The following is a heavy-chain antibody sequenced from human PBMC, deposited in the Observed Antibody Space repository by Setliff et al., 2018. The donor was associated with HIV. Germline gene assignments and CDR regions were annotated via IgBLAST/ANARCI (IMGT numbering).Heavy chain of an antibody. CDR1: GYTIANSY. CDR3: ATSLGGLAVPSKNWFDS. J-gene: IGHJ5*01. D-gene: IGHD2-15*01. CDR2: INPSGTYT. Sequence: ASVKVSYKASGYTIANSYVHWVRQAPGQGPEWLGIINPSGTYTIYAQQFQGRVTMTRDTSTGTVYLELSGLTSDDTAVYFCATSLGGLAVPSKNWFDSWGRGTLVTVSS. V-gene: IGHV1-46*01.